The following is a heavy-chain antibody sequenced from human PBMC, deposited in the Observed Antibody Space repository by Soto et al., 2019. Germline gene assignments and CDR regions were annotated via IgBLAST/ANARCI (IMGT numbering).Heavy chain of an antibody. CDR1: GGSISSYY. V-gene: IGHV4-59*01. CDR2: IYYSGST. Sequence: PSETLSLTCTVSGGSISSYYWSWIRQPPGKGLECIGYIYYSGSTNYNPSLKSRVTISVDTSKNQFSLKLSSVTAADTAVYYCARALGDNWNDVAFDIWGQGTMVTV. CDR3: ARALGDNWNDVAFDI. D-gene: IGHD1-20*01. J-gene: IGHJ3*02.